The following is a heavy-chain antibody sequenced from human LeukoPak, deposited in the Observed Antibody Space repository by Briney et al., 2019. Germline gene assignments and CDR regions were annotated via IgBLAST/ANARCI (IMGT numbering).Heavy chain of an antibody. CDR2: INSDGSST. Sequence: PGGSLRLSCAASGFTFSSYWMHWVRQAPGKGLVWVSRINSDGSSTSYAESVKGRFTISRDNSKNTLYLQMNSLRAEDTAVYYCAKGWALGLYVFVYWGQGTLGTVSS. D-gene: IGHD2/OR15-2a*01. CDR3: AKGWALGLYVFVY. CDR1: GFTFSSYW. J-gene: IGHJ4*02. V-gene: IGHV3-74*01.